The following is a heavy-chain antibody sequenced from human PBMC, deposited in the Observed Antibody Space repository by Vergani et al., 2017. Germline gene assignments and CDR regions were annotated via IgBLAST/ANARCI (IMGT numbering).Heavy chain of an antibody. CDR1: GCTFGDYA. D-gene: IGHD6-6*01. V-gene: IGHV3-49*03. Sequence: EVQLVESGGGLVQPGRSLRLSCTASGCTFGDYAMSWFRQAPGKGLEWVGFMRSKAYGGTTEYAASVKGRFTIPRDDSKSIAYMQMNSLKTEDTSVYYCTRGHGQYSSPGGFDPWGQGTLVTVSS. J-gene: IGHJ5*02. CDR2: MRSKAYGGTT. CDR3: TRGHGQYSSPGGFDP.